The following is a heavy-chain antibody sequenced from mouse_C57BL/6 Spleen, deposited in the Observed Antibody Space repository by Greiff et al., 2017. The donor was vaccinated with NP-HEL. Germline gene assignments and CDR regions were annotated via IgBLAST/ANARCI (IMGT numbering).Heavy chain of an antibody. V-gene: IGHV1-59*01. J-gene: IGHJ2*01. CDR1: GYTFTSYW. Sequence: QVQLQQPGAELVRPGTSVKLSCKASGYTFTSYWMHWVKQRPGQGLEWIGVIDPSDSYTNYNQKFKGKATLTVDTSSSTAYMQLSSLTSEDSAVYYCARASTVPGYWGQGTTLTVSS. D-gene: IGHD1-1*01. CDR2: IDPSDSYT. CDR3: ARASTVPGY.